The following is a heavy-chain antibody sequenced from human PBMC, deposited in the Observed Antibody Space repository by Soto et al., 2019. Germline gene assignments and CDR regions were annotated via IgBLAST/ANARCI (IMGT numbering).Heavy chain of an antibody. Sequence: GGSLKISCAASGFPFSSYGMHWVRRAPGKGLGRVAVISYDGSNKSYADSVKGRFTISRDNSKNTLYLQMNSLRAEDTAVYYCAIYSSGWYPLDYWGQGTLVTVSS. J-gene: IGHJ4*02. D-gene: IGHD6-19*01. CDR2: ISYDGSNK. V-gene: IGHV3-30*03. CDR1: GFPFSSYG. CDR3: AIYSSGWYPLDY.